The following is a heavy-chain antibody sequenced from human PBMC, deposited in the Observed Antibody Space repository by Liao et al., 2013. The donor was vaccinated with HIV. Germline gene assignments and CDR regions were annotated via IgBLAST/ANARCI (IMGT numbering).Heavy chain of an antibody. J-gene: IGHJ3*02. CDR2: IYYSGST. CDR1: GGSLSSFY. Sequence: QVQLQESGPGLVKPSETLSLTCSVSGGSLSSFYWSWIRQPPGKGLEWIGYIYYSGSTYYNSSLKSRVTISIDTSENQFSLTLTSVTAADTAVYYCARLPPWFDELSGFDIWGQGTMVTVSS. V-gene: IGHV4-59*01. D-gene: IGHD3-10*01. CDR3: ARLPPWFDELSGFDI.